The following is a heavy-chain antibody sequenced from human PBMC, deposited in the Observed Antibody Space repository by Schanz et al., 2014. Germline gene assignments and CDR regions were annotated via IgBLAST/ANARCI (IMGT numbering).Heavy chain of an antibody. J-gene: IGHJ4*02. Sequence: QVRLVQSGAELKMPGATVKVSCETSGYTFTNYGVSWVRQAPGQGLEWVAWISPYNGNTAYAQNLKGRVRMTKETSTATAYMELRSLTSDDTAVYYCARDRVYRFLKGENRFYFDYGGQGTLVIVSS. CDR3: ARDRVYRFLKGENRFYFDY. V-gene: IGHV1-18*01. CDR2: ISPYNGNT. D-gene: IGHD3-3*01. CDR1: GYTFTNYG.